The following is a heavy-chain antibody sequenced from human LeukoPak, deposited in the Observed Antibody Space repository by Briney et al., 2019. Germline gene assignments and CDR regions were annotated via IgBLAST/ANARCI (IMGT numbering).Heavy chain of an antibody. J-gene: IGHJ5*02. CDR1: GGSISSGGYS. CDR3: ARSITMVRGVPGWFDP. CDR2: IYHSGST. V-gene: IGHV4-30-2*01. Sequence: SQTLSLTCAVSGGSISSGGYSWSWIRQPPGKGLEWIGYIYHSGSTYYNPSLKSRVTISVDRFKNQFSLKLSSVTAADTAVYYCARSITMVRGVPGWFDPWGQGTLVTVSS. D-gene: IGHD3-10*01.